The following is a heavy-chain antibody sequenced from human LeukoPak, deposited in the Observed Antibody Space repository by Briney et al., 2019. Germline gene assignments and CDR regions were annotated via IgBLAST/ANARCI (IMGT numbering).Heavy chain of an antibody. CDR1: GFTFSNYG. V-gene: IGHV3-33*01. Sequence: PGGSLRLSCAASGFTFSNYGVHWVRQAPGKGLEWVAVIRYDGSTKYYADSVKGRFTISRDNSKNKVYLEMNSLRAEDTAVYYCARAYSRESGYDFVFENWGQGTLVSVSS. J-gene: IGHJ4*02. CDR2: IRYDGSTK. CDR3: ARAYSRESGYDFVFEN. D-gene: IGHD5-12*01.